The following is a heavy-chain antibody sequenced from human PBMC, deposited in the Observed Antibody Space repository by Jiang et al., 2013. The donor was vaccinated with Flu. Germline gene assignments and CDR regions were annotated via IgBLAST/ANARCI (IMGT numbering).Heavy chain of an antibody. CDR3: ARDLYCSSTSCYTEGGAWFRP. J-gene: IGHJ5*02. CDR2: INPSGGST. V-gene: IGHV1-46*01. D-gene: IGHD2-2*02. Sequence: MHWVRQAPGQGLEWMGIINPSGGSTSYAQKFQGRVTMTRDTSTSTVYMELSSLRSEDTAVYYCARDLYCSSTSCYTEGGAWFRPWGQGTLVTVSS.